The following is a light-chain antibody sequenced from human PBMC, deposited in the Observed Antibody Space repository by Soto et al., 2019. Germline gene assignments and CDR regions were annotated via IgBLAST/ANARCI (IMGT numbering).Light chain of an antibody. Sequence: SYELTQPPSVSVAPGQTARFTCGGHNFEVKTVHWYQQKPGQAPVVVIYDDSDRPSGIPERFSGSNSGNTATLTISRVEAGDEADYYCQVWDSSGDHLYVFGTGTKVTVL. CDR3: QVWDSSGDHLYV. CDR1: NFEVKT. CDR2: DDS. J-gene: IGLJ1*01. V-gene: IGLV3-21*02.